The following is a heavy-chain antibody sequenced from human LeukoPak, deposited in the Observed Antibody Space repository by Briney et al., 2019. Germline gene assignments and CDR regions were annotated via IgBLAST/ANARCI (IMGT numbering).Heavy chain of an antibody. CDR1: GFTFSSYA. D-gene: IGHD3-10*01. Sequence: GGSLRLSCAASGFTFSSYAMSWVRQAPGKGLEWVSAISGSGGSTYYADSVKGRFTISRDNSKNTLYLQMNSPRAEDTAVYYCAKIGRGPRITMVRGVYNFDYWGQGTLVTVSS. CDR3: AKIGRGPRITMVRGVYNFDY. V-gene: IGHV3-23*01. CDR2: ISGSGGST. J-gene: IGHJ4*02.